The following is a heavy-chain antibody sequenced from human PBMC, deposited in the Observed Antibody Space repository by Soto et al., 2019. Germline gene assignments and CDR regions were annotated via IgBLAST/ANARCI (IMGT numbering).Heavy chain of an antibody. D-gene: IGHD6-19*01. V-gene: IGHV4-59*01. CDR2: IYYSGST. CDR1: GGSISSYY. J-gene: IGHJ3*02. CDR3: AREPRGWYDAFDI. Sequence: SETLSLTCTVSGGSISSYYWSWIRQPPGEGLEWIGYIYYSGSTNYNPSLKSRVTISVDTSKNQFSLKLSSVTAADTAVYYCAREPRGWYDAFDIWGQGTMATVSS.